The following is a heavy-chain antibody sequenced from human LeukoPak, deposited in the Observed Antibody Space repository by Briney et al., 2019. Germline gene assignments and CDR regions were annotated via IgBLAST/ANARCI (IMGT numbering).Heavy chain of an antibody. D-gene: IGHD6-13*01. CDR1: GLTFSSYG. Sequence: PGGSLRLSCAASGLTFSSYGMHWVRQAPGKGLEWVAVISYDGSNKYYADSVEGRFTISRDNSKNTLYLQMNSLRAEDTAVYYCAKDHGGIAIWGQGTMVTVSS. J-gene: IGHJ3*02. CDR2: ISYDGSNK. CDR3: AKDHGGIAI. V-gene: IGHV3-30*18.